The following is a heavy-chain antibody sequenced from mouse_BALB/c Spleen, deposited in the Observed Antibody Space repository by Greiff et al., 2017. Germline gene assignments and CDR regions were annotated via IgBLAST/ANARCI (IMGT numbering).Heavy chain of an antibody. D-gene: IGHD2-10*02. CDR2: IDPENGDT. CDR3: NGPSGLYAMDY. Sequence: EVQLQQSGAELVRSGASVKLSCTASGFNIKDYYMHWVKQRPEQGLEWIGWIDPENGDTEYAPKFQGKATMTADTSSNTAYLQLSSLTSEDTAVYYCNGPSGLYAMDYWGQGTSVTVSS. V-gene: IGHV14-4*02. CDR1: GFNIKDYY. J-gene: IGHJ4*01.